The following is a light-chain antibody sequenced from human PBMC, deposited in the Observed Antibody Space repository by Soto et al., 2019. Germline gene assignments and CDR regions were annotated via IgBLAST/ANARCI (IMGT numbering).Light chain of an antibody. CDR1: SSDVGGYNY. J-gene: IGLJ1*01. V-gene: IGLV2-14*01. Sequence: QSVLTQPASVSGSPGQSITISCTGTSSDVGGYNYVSWYQQHPGKAPKLMIYDVSDRPSGVSNRFSGSKSGNTASLTISGLQSEDEADYYCSSYTSSRXYVFGTGTKVTVL. CDR3: SSYTSSRXYV. CDR2: DVS.